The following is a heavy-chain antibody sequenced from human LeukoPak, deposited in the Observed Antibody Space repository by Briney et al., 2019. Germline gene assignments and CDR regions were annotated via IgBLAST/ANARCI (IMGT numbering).Heavy chain of an antibody. CDR2: ISAYNGNT. V-gene: IGHV1-18*01. CDR1: GYTFTSYG. J-gene: IGHJ6*02. Sequence: GASVKVSCKASGYTFTSYGISWVRQAPGQGPEWMGWISAYNGNTNYAQKLQGRVTMTTDTSTSTAYMELRSLRSDDTAVYYCARDQNYYDSSGPEAAYYYYGMDVWGQGTTVTVSS. CDR3: ARDQNYYDSSGPEAAYYYYGMDV. D-gene: IGHD3-22*01.